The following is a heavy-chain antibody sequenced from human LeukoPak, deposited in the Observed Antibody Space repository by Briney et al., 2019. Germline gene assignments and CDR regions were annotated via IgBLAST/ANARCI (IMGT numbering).Heavy chain of an antibody. CDR1: GFTFNIYA. Sequence: PGRPLRLSCAASGFTFNIYALHWVRQAPGKGLEWVAAISYDGSNKYYADSVKGRFTISRDNSRNTLYLQMNSLKPEDTAVYFCARDRGGSGYYYFDYWGQGTLVTVSS. J-gene: IGHJ4*02. CDR3: ARDRGGSGYYYFDY. CDR2: ISYDGSNK. V-gene: IGHV3-30-3*01. D-gene: IGHD6-19*01.